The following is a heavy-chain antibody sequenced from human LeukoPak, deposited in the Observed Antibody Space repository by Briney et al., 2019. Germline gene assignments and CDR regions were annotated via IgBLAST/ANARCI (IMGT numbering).Heavy chain of an antibody. CDR1: GPSITSSSYY. J-gene: IGHJ3*02. CDR2: IYYTGGT. D-gene: IGHD6-19*01. V-gene: IGHV4-39*01. Sequence: SETLSLTCSVSGPSITSSSYYWAWLRQPPEKGLEWIGSIYYTGGTNYSPSLKSRVTISVDTSKNQFSLKLSSVTAADTAVYYCARHAGYSSGWYGIDAFDIWGQGTMVTVSS. CDR3: ARHAGYSSGWYGIDAFDI.